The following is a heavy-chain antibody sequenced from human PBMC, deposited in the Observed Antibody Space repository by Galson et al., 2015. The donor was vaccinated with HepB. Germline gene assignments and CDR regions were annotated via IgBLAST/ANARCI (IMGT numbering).Heavy chain of an antibody. CDR2: IYWDGDK. CDR3: AHTFYSGGWYDSHYFDY. J-gene: IGHJ4*02. CDR1: GFSLSTYGVG. D-gene: IGHD6-19*01. Sequence: PALVKPTQTLTLPCTFSGFSLSTYGVGVGWIRQPPGKALEWLALIYWDGDKRYSPFLERRLSITVDTSKNQVVLTLTNMDPVDTATYYCAHTFYSGGWYDSHYFDYWGQGALVTVSS. V-gene: IGHV2-5*02.